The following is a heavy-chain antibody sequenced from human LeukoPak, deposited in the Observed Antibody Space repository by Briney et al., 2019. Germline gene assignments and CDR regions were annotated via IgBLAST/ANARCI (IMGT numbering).Heavy chain of an antibody. V-gene: IGHV3-9*01. CDR2: ISWNSGSI. D-gene: IGHD3-3*01. CDR3: AKDRKYDFWSGYLDY. CDR1: GFTFDDYA. J-gene: IGHJ4*02. Sequence: GGSPRLSCAASGFTFDDYAMHWVRQAPGKGLEWVSGISWNSGSISYADSVKGRFTISRDNAKNSLYLQMNSLRAEDTALYYCAKDRKYDFWSGYLDYWGQGTLVTVSS.